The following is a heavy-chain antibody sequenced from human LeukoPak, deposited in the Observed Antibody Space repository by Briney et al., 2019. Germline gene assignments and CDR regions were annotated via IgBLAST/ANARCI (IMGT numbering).Heavy chain of an antibody. Sequence: PGGSLRLSCAASRFTFSSYAMSWVRQAPGKGLEWVSTVSSTGRNTYYADSVKGRFTISRDISKSTLYLQMNSLRAEDTAVYYCARWVTPGYFDFWGQGTLVTVSS. CDR1: RFTFSSYA. CDR2: VSSTGRNT. J-gene: IGHJ4*02. D-gene: IGHD4-23*01. V-gene: IGHV3-23*01. CDR3: ARWVTPGYFDF.